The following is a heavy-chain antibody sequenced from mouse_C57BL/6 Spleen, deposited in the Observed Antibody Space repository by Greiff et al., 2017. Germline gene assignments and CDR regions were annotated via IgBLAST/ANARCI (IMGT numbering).Heavy chain of an antibody. CDR3: ARGETAMDY. V-gene: IGHV1-50*01. Sequence: VQLQQPGAELVKPGASVKLSCKASGYTFTSYWMQWVKQRPGQGLEWIGEIDPSDSYTNYNQKFKGKATLTVDTSSSTAYMQRSSLTSEDSAVYYCARGETAMDYWGQGTSVTVSS. CDR1: GYTFTSYW. CDR2: IDPSDSYT. J-gene: IGHJ4*01.